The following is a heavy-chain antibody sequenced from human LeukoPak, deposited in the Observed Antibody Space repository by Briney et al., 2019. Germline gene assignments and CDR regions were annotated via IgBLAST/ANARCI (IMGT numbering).Heavy chain of an antibody. CDR2: INHSGST. V-gene: IGHV4-34*01. CDR3: ARREYSSWKTRHEYFQH. D-gene: IGHD6-13*01. CDR1: GGSFSGYY. J-gene: IGHJ1*01. Sequence: SETLSLTCAVYGGSFSGYYWSWIRQPPGKGLEWIGEINHSGSTNYNPSLKSRVTISVDTSMNQFSLKLSSVTAADTAVYYCARREYSSWKTRHEYFQHWGQGTLVTVSS.